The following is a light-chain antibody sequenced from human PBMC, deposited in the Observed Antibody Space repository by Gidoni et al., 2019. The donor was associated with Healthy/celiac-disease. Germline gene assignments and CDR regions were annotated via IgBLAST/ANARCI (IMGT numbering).Light chain of an antibody. CDR2: GAS. Sequence: EIVLTQSPATLSLSPGERATLSCRASQSVRSSYLAWYQQKPGQAPRLLIYGASSRATGIPDRFSGSGSGTDFTLTISRLEPEDFAVYYCQQYGSSLTWTFGQGTKVEIK. CDR1: QSVRSSY. J-gene: IGKJ1*01. CDR3: QQYGSSLTWT. V-gene: IGKV3-20*01.